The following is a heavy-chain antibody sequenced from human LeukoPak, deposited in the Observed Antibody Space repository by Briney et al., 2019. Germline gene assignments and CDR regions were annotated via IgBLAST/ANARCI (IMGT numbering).Heavy chain of an antibody. Sequence: GGSLRLSCAASGFTFSSYSMNGVRQAPGKGLEWVSSISSSSSYIYYADSVRGRFTISRDNAKNSLYLQMNSLRAEDTAVYYCARDEDDSSGYYPFDYWGQGTLVTVSS. D-gene: IGHD3-22*01. V-gene: IGHV3-21*01. J-gene: IGHJ4*02. CDR3: ARDEDDSSGYYPFDY. CDR2: ISSSSSYI. CDR1: GFTFSSYS.